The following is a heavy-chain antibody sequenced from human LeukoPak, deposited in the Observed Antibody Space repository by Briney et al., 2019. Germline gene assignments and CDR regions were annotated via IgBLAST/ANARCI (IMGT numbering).Heavy chain of an antibody. D-gene: IGHD1-1*01. CDR2: THSDGST. CDR3: ARGENGIRAGFDI. V-gene: IGHV3-53*01. CDR1: GFTFSSFS. J-gene: IGHJ3*02. Sequence: GGSLRLSCAASGFTFSSFSMYWIRQAPGQGLEWVSLTHSDGSTYYADSVKGRFTISRDNSENSLYLQMNTLRAEDTAVYYCARGENGIRAGFDIWGQGTMVTVSS.